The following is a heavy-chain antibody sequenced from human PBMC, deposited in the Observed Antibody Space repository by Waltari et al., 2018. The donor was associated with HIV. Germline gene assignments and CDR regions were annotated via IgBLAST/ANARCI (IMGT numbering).Heavy chain of an antibody. CDR3: ARERYSSSYFGY. J-gene: IGHJ4*02. CDR2: ISSTNTI. CDR1: GFTCSTYS. D-gene: IGHD6-6*01. Sequence: EVQLVESGGGLVQRGGSLRPSCAASGFTCSTYSMNGVRQAPGKGLEWVSYISSTNTIYYADSVKGRFTISRDNAKNSLYLQMNSLRAEDTAVYYCARERYSSSYFGYWGQGTLVTVSS. V-gene: IGHV3-48*04.